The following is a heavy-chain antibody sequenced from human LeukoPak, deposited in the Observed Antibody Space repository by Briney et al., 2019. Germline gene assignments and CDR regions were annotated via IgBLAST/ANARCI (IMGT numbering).Heavy chain of an antibody. V-gene: IGHV1-69*08. CDR3: ARDSRYCSSTSCYIAGAFDI. Sequence: ASVKVSCKTSGGTFLSHTFSWVRQAPGQGLEWMGKITPVINTANYAQTFQGRVSIYADKSTTTVYMDLSGLRPDDTAVYYCARDSRYCSSTSCYIAGAFDIWGQGTMVTVSS. CDR1: GGTFLSHT. J-gene: IGHJ3*02. CDR2: ITPVINTA. D-gene: IGHD2-2*02.